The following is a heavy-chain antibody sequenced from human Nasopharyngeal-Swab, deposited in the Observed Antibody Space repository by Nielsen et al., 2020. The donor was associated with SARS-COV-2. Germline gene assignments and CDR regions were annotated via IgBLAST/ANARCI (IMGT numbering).Heavy chain of an antibody. V-gene: IGHV4-34*01. D-gene: IGHD3-22*01. J-gene: IGHJ4*02. CDR2: INHSGST. Sequence: SETLSLTCAVSGGSFSGYYRSWIRQPPGKGLEWIGEINHSGSTNYNPSLKSRVTISVDTSKNQFSLKLSSVTAADTAVYYCARDYYYDSSVFDYWGQGTLVTVSS. CDR1: GGSFSGYY. CDR3: ARDYYYDSSVFDY.